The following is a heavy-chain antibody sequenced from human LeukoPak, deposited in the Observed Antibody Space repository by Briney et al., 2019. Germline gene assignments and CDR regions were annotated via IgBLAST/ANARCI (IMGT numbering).Heavy chain of an antibody. J-gene: IGHJ6*04. CDR3: AREGGAREPAPEGSRMDV. D-gene: IGHD1-14*01. Sequence: ASVKVSCKASGYTFTGYYMHWVRQAPGQGLEWMGWINPNSGGTNYAQKFQGRVTMTRDTSISTAYMELSRLRSDDTAVYYCAREGGAREPAPEGSRMDVWGKGTTVTISS. CDR1: GYTFTGYY. CDR2: INPNSGGT. V-gene: IGHV1-2*02.